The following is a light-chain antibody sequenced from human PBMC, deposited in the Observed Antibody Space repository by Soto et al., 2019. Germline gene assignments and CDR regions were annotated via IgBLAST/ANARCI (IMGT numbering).Light chain of an antibody. J-gene: IGLJ2*01. CDR2: EVN. V-gene: IGLV2-14*01. CDR1: NSDIGAFNY. CDR3: SSYTDISTVI. Sequence: QSVLTQPASVSGSPGQSITISCSGTNSDIGAFNYVSWYQQHPHKAPKLIIYEVNKRPSGVSNRFSGSKSGFTASLTISGAQAEDEADYYCSSYTDISTVIFGGGTKLTVL.